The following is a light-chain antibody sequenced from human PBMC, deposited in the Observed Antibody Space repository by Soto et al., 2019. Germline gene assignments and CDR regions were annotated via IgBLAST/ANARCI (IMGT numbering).Light chain of an antibody. Sequence: EIVMTQSPATLSVSPGERATLSCRASQSVSSNLAWYQQKPGQAPRLLIYDASTRDTGISDRFSGSGSGTDFTFTISSLQPEDIATYYCKQYDHLPITFGQGTRLEIK. CDR3: KQYDHLPIT. CDR1: QSVSSN. V-gene: IGKV3D-15*01. J-gene: IGKJ5*01. CDR2: DAS.